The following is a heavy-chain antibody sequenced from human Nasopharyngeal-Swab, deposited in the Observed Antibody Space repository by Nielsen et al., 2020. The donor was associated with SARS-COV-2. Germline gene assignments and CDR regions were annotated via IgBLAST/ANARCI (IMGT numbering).Heavy chain of an antibody. CDR3: AKDTFHYYGDYYGMDV. CDR2: ISWNSGSI. D-gene: IGHD3-10*01. CDR1: GFTFDDYA. J-gene: IGHJ6*02. V-gene: IGHV3-9*01. Sequence: GGSLRLSCAASGFTFDDYAMHWVRQAPGKGLEWVSGISWNSGSIGYADSAKGRFTISRDNAKNSLYLQMNSLRAEDTALYYCAKDTFHYYGDYYGMDVWGQGTTVTVSS.